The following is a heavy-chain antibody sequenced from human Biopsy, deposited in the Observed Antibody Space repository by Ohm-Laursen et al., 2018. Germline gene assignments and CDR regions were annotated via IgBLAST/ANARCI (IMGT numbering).Heavy chain of an antibody. CDR3: ARGKYKDFSTGLPRPYHYTLDF. D-gene: IGHD3-22*01. V-gene: IGHV3-11*01. CDR1: GLIFSDYY. Sequence: SLRLSCAASGLIFSDYYMSWIRQDPGKGLEWIAYISARDGVVYYADSVKGRFTISRDNTNNSLYLQMTSLRPEDTAVFYCARGKYKDFSTGLPRPYHYTLDFWGPGTTVTVSS. CDR2: ISARDGVV. J-gene: IGHJ6*02.